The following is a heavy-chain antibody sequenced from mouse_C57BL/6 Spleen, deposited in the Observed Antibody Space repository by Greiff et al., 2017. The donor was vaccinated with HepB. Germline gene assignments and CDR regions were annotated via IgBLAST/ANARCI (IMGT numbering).Heavy chain of an antibody. CDR1: GFTFSSYA. J-gene: IGHJ4*01. CDR3: ARGLAGTSSYAMDY. CDR2: ISDGGSYT. D-gene: IGHD4-1*01. V-gene: IGHV5-4*01. Sequence: EVHLVESGGGLVKPGGSLKLSCAASGFTFSSYAMSWVRQTPEKRLEWVATISDGGSYTYYPDNVKGRFTISRDNAKNNLYLQLSHLKSEDTAMYYCARGLAGTSSYAMDYWGQGTSVTVSS.